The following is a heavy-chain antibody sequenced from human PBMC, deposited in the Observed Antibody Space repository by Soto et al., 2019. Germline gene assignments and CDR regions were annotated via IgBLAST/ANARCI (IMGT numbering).Heavy chain of an antibody. V-gene: IGHV3-72*01. CDR1: GFTFSDHY. Sequence: EVQLAESGGGLVQPGGSLRLSCAASGFTFSDHYMDWVRQAPGKGLEWVGRSRDKVHSHTTEYAASVKGRFTISRGDSENSLYPQMTSLKTGDTAVYYWTRGVVSTGYFDYWGQGNLVTVSS. D-gene: IGHD4-17*01. CDR2: SRDKVHSHTT. J-gene: IGHJ4*02. CDR3: TRGVVSTGYFDY.